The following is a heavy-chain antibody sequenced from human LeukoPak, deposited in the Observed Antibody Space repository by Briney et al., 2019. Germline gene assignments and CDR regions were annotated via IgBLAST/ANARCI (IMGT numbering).Heavy chain of an antibody. CDR2: IYYSGST. D-gene: IGHD5-18*01. J-gene: IGHJ4*02. Sequence: IYYSGSTNYNPSLKSRVTISVDTSKNQFSLKLSSVTAADTAVYYCARHSLYSYGFYYFDYWGQGTLVTVSS. CDR3: ARHSLYSYGFYYFDY. V-gene: IGHV4-59*08.